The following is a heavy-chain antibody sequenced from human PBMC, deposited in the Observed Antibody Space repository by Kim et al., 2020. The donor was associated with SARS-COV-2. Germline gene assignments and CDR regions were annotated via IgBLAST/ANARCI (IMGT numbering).Heavy chain of an antibody. D-gene: IGHD3-10*01. Sequence: GKGRLTISRDNSKNTLYLQMNSLRAEDTAVYYWAKDDTRYGSGSTEYFQHWGQGTLVTVSS. CDR3: AKDDTRYGSGSTEYFQH. V-gene: IGHV3-23*01. J-gene: IGHJ1*01.